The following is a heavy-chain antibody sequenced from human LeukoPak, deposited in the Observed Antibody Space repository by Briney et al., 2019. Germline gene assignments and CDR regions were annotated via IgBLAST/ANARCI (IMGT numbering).Heavy chain of an antibody. V-gene: IGHV4-59*01. CDR2: IYYSGST. CDR3: ARAVFGVVIGHDAFDI. D-gene: IGHD3-3*01. J-gene: IGHJ3*02. Sequence: SETLSLTCTVSGGSISSYYWSWIRHPPGKGLEWIGYIYYSGSTNYNPSLKSRVTISVDTSKNQFSLKLSSVTAADTAVYYCARAVFGVVIGHDAFDIWGQGTMVTVSS. CDR1: GGSISSYY.